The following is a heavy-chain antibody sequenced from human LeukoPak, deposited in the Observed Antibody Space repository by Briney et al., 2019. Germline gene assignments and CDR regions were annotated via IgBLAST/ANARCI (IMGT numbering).Heavy chain of an antibody. CDR2: ISGSGGNT. CDR1: GFTFSSHG. CDR3: ARDPVEYYYDSSGYRSAEYFQH. J-gene: IGHJ1*01. V-gene: IGHV3-23*01. Sequence: GGTLRLPCAASGFTFSSHGMSWVRQAPGKGLKWVSAISGSGGNTDYADSVKGRFTISRDNSKNTLYLQMNSLRAEDTAVYYCARDPVEYYYDSSGYRSAEYFQHWGQGTLVTVSS. D-gene: IGHD3-22*01.